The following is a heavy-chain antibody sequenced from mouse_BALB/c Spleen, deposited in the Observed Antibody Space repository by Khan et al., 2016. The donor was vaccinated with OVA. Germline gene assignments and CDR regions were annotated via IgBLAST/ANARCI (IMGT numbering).Heavy chain of an antibody. Sequence: EVQLQESGPGLVKPSQSLSLTCTVTGFSITTNYAWDWIRQFPGNKLEWMGYRGYSGRASNKRSIKSRISINRNTTKNQFFLQLNSVTTEDTATYYCARKDYYGYAMDYWGQGTSVTVSS. CDR1: GFSITTNYA. D-gene: IGHD1-1*01. CDR2: RGYSGRA. J-gene: IGHJ4*01. V-gene: IGHV3-2*02. CDR3: ARKDYYGYAMDY.